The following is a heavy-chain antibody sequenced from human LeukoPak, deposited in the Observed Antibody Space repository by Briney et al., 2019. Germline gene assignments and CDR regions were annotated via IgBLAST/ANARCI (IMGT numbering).Heavy chain of an antibody. V-gene: IGHV4-61*02. J-gene: IGHJ3*02. CDR2: IYTSGST. CDR1: GGSFSSGSYY. D-gene: IGHD3-10*01. Sequence: PSETLSLTCTVSGGSFSSGSYYWSWIRQPAGMGLEWIVRIYTSGSTNYNPSLKSRVIISVDTSKNQYSLKLTSVTAADTAVYYCARLILFGGALDIWGQGTMVTVSS. CDR3: ARLILFGGALDI.